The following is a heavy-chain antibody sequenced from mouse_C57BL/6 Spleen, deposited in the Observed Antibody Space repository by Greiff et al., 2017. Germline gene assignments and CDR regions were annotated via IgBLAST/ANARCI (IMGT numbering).Heavy chain of an antibody. CDR2: IGPGSGST. CDR1: GYTFTDYY. Sequence: VKLVESGAELVKPGASVKISCKASGYTFTDYYINWVKQRPGQGLEWIGKIGPGSGSTYYNEKFKVKATLTADKSSSTAYMQLSCLTSEDSAVSFCAIVGYDGGRFAYWGPGTLVSVSA. V-gene: IGHV1-77*01. CDR3: AIVGYDGGRFAY. J-gene: IGHJ3*01. D-gene: IGHD2-2*01.